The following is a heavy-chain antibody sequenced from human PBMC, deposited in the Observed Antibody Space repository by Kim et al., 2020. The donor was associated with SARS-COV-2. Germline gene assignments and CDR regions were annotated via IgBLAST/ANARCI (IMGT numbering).Heavy chain of an antibody. V-gene: IGHV3-48*04. J-gene: IGHJ5*02. CDR1: GFTFSSYS. CDR2: IGGSGSPI. Sequence: GGSLRLSCAASGFTFSSYSMTWARQAPGKGLEWISFIGGSGSPIFYADSVKGRFTVSRDNAKNSLSLQMNSLRADDTAVYYCAKSEGTTWFYHWGQGTL. CDR3: AKSEGTTWFYH.